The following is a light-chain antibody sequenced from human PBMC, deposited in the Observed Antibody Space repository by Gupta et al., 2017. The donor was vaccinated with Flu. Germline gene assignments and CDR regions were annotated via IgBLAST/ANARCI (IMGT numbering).Light chain of an antibody. Sequence: EIMMTQSPAILSVSPGDRVTLSCRASQGVSISVAWYQLKSGQAPRLLIYGASTRATGIPVRFSGSGSGTEFALTISSLQSEDSAVYYCQQYRSWQETFGQGTXVEIK. V-gene: IGKV3-15*01. J-gene: IGKJ1*01. CDR3: QQYRSWQET. CDR2: GAS. CDR1: QGVSIS.